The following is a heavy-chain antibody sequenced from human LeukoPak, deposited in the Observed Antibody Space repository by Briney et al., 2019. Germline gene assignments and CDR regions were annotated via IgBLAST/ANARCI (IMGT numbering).Heavy chain of an antibody. J-gene: IGHJ3*02. D-gene: IGHD6-19*01. Sequence: GGSLRLSCVASGFTFSSYSLSWVRQAPGKGLEWVSAISGSGGSTYYADSVKGRFTISRDNSKNTLYLQMNSLRAEDTAVYYCAKDSGDSSGWYARDAFDIWGQGTMVTVSS. CDR2: ISGSGGST. CDR1: GFTFSSYS. V-gene: IGHV3-23*01. CDR3: AKDSGDSSGWYARDAFDI.